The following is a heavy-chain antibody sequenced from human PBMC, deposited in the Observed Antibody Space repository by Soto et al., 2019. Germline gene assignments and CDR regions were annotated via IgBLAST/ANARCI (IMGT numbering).Heavy chain of an antibody. CDR3: ATFPASFGVARHYSRSGEDFDY. D-gene: IGHD3-3*01. CDR2: IYYSGST. Sequence: SETLSLTCTVSGGSISSGGYYWSWIRQHPGKGLEWIGYIYYSGSTYYNPSLKSRVTISVDTSKNQFSLKLSSVTAADTAVYYCATFPASFGVARHYSRSGEDFDYWGQGTLVTVSS. V-gene: IGHV4-31*03. J-gene: IGHJ4*02. CDR1: GGSISSGGYY.